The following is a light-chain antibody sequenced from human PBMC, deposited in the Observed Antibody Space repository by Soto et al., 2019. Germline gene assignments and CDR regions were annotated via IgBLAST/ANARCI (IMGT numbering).Light chain of an antibody. CDR3: AAWDDSLNGLV. V-gene: IGLV1-44*01. CDR2: NNN. Sequence: QSVLTQPPSASGTPGQRVTISCSGSSSNIGSNTVNWYQQLPGTAPQHLIYNNNQRPSGVPARCSGSKSATSAALATSWLQSEDEADYYCAAWDDSLNGLVFGTGTKLTVL. CDR1: SSNIGSNT. J-gene: IGLJ1*01.